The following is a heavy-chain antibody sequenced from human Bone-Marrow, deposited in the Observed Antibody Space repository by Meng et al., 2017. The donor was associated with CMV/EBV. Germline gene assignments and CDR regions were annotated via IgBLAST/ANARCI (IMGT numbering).Heavy chain of an antibody. V-gene: IGHV3-73*01. CDR3: ATRGACSGDNCFPDY. D-gene: IGHD2-15*01. CDR1: FSFSGSV. Sequence: FSFSGSVMHWVRQASGKGLEWVGRIRSKADGYATAYAASVKGRFAISRDDSKSTAYLRLISLKTEDTAVYYCATRGACSGDNCFPDYWGQGTLVTVSS. CDR2: IRSKADGYAT. J-gene: IGHJ4*02.